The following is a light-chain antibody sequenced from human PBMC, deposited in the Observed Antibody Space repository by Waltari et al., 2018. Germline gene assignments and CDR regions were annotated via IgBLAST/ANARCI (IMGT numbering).Light chain of an antibody. CDR1: ALPNKY. CDR3: YSTDSSDTHRV. CDR2: EDS. V-gene: IGLV3-10*01. Sequence: SYELTQPPSVSVSPGQAARITCSGEALPNKYAYWYQQKSGQAPVLVIYEDSKRPSGIPERFSGSSSGTTATLTLSGAQVEDEGDYYCYSTDSSDTHRVFGGGTKLTVL. J-gene: IGLJ3*02.